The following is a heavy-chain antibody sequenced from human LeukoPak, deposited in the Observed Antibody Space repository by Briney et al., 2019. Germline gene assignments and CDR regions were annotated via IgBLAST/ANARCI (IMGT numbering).Heavy chain of an antibody. CDR3: VRESGNGGHPLFDH. J-gene: IGHJ4*02. CDR1: DYSITAGYY. CDR2: LFHSGAT. V-gene: IGHV4-38-2*02. D-gene: IGHD4-23*01. Sequence: SETLSLTCSVSDYSITAGYYWGWIRPPPGKGLEWIGSLFHSGATYFTPSLKSRVAMSVDTSRNRFSLSLHSVTAADAAIYYCVRESGNGGHPLFDHWGQGTPVTVSS.